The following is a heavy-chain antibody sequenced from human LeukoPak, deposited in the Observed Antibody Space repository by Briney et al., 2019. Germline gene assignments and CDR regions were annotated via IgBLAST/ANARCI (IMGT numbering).Heavy chain of an antibody. CDR2: IYHSGST. Sequence: PSQTLSLTCTVSGGSISSGGYYWSWIRQPPGKGLEWIGYIYHSGSTYYNPSLKSRVTISVDRSKNQFSLKLSSVTAADTAVYYCARDLSIGSQKIFDYWGQGTLVTVSS. J-gene: IGHJ4*02. CDR1: GGSISSGGYY. V-gene: IGHV4-30-2*01. CDR3: ARDLSIGSQKIFDY. D-gene: IGHD1-26*01.